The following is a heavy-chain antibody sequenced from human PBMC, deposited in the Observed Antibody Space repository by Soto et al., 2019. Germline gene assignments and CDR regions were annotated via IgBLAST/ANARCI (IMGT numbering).Heavy chain of an antibody. CDR2: TYYRSKWYN. CDR3: ARGYSGYDEAPRWFDP. Sequence: PSQTLSRTCAISGDSVSSNSAAWNWIRQSPSRGLEWLGRTYYRSKWYNDYAVSVKSRITINPDTSKNQFSLQLNSVTPEDTAVYYCARGYSGYDEAPRWFDPWGQGTLVTVSS. D-gene: IGHD5-12*01. J-gene: IGHJ5*02. CDR1: GDSVSSNSAA. V-gene: IGHV6-1*01.